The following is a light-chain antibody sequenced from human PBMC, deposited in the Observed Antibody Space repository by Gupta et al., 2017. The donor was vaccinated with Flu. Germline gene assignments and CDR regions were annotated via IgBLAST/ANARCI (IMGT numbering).Light chain of an antibody. J-gene: IGLJ3*02. CDR1: NSNTGSNG. CDR3: AVLDGSLSGGV. V-gene: IGLV1-47*01. Sequence: RHPITCAGSNSNTGSNGVYEYQQLTVTAPEVLIYTNYQRPTGGPDRFSGSKSGTAAALASSGRLAEDEADYYCAVLDGSLSGGVFGGGTKLTVL. CDR2: TNY.